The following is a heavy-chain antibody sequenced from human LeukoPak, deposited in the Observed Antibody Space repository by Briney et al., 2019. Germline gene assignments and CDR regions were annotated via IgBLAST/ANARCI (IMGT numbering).Heavy chain of an antibody. CDR1: GFTFRDSA. CDR3: ARESGFMMVGEINADNWFDP. D-gene: IGHD3-3*01. Sequence: GGSLRLSCSGAGFTFRDSAFHWVRQAPGKGLEWVAVISDDGSKRFYADSVKGRFTIPRGNSRDTLYLHMQTLRPEDSAVYYCARESGFMMVGEINADNWFDPWGQGTPVTVSS. J-gene: IGHJ5*02. CDR2: ISDDGSKR. V-gene: IGHV3-30*04.